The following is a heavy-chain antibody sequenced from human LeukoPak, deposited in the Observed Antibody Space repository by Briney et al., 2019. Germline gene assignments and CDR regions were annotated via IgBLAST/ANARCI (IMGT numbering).Heavy chain of an antibody. Sequence: SETLSLTCTVSGGSISSYYWSWIRQPPGKGLEWIGYIYYSGSTNYNPSLKSRVTISVDTSKNQFSLKLISVTAADTAVYYCARERREGYCSSTSCYRGNAFDIWGQGTMVTVSS. CDR1: GGSISSYY. D-gene: IGHD2-2*02. CDR2: IYYSGST. J-gene: IGHJ3*02. CDR3: ARERREGYCSSTSCYRGNAFDI. V-gene: IGHV4-59*01.